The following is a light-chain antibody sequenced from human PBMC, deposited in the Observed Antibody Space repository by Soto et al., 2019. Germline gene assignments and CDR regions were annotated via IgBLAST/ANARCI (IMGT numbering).Light chain of an antibody. CDR1: QGIAPY. Sequence: DVQMTQSPSSLSAFVGDRVTITCRASQGIAPYLAWFQQKPGKVPKLLIYATSTLQSGVPSRFSGSGSGTDFTLTINSLQXEDVGTYYCQKYNSAPLTFGGGTKVEIK. J-gene: IGKJ4*01. CDR2: ATS. CDR3: QKYNSAPLT. V-gene: IGKV1-27*01.